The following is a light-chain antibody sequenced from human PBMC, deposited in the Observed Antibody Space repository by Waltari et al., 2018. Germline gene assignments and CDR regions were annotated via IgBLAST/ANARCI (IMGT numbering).Light chain of an antibody. CDR3: SSYGGSNNYVV. CDR1: SSDVGGYKY. V-gene: IGLV2-8*01. Sequence: QSALTQPPSASGSPGQSVTISCTGTSSDVGGYKYVPWYQQHPGKAPKLMIYEVSKRPSGVPDRFSGSKSGNTASLTVSGLQADDEADYYCSSYGGSNNYVVFGGGTKLTVL. CDR2: EVS. J-gene: IGLJ2*01.